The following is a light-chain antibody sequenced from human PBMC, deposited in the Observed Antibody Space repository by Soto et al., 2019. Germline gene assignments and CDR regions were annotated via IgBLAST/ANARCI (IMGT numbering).Light chain of an antibody. V-gene: IGKV1-5*01. CDR2: DAS. Sequence: DIQMTQSPSTLSASVGDRVTITCRASQSISSWLAGYQQKPGKAPTLLSYDASSLESGVPSTFSGSGSGTEFPLTISSLQPDDFATYNCQKYNSYSYTFGQGTKLEIK. J-gene: IGKJ2*01. CDR1: QSISSW. CDR3: QKYNSYSYT.